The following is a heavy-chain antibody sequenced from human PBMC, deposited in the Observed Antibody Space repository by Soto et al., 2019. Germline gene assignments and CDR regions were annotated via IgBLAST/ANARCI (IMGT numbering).Heavy chain of an antibody. J-gene: IGHJ4*02. CDR1: GGTFSSYA. CDR2: IIPIFGTA. Sequence: ASVKVSCKASGGTFSSYAISRVRQAPGQGLEWMGGIIPIFGTANYAQKFQGRVTITADESTSTAYMELSSLRSEDTAVYYCARVGIRGIVATTYYFDYWGQGTLVTVSS. V-gene: IGHV1-69*13. D-gene: IGHD5-12*01. CDR3: ARVGIRGIVATTYYFDY.